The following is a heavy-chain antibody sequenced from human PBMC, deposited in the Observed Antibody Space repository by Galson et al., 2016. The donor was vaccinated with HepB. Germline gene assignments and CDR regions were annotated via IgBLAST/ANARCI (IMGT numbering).Heavy chain of an antibody. D-gene: IGHD3-3*01. J-gene: IGHJ4*02. V-gene: IGHV3-23*01. CDR1: GFTFSSTG. CDR2: ITGGGVGK. CDR3: AKSITIFGVVITSHFDY. Sequence: SLRLSCAASGFTFSSTGITWLRQAPGKGLEYVSVITGGGVGKDYADSVKVRFTISRDNSKNTLYLQMNSLRAEDTAVYYCAKSITIFGVVITSHFDYWGQGTLVTVSS.